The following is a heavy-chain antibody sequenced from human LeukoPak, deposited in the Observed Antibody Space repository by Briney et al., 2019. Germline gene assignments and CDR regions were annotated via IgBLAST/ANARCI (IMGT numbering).Heavy chain of an antibody. J-gene: IGHJ3*02. D-gene: IGHD5-18*01. CDR1: GGSLSSYY. V-gene: IGHV4-4*07. Sequence: SETLSLTCTVSGGSLSSYYWSWIRQPAGKGLEWIERIYTSGSTNYNPSLKSRVTMSVDTSKNQFSLKLSSVTAADTAVYYCARDHPRGYSYGYTNAFDIWGQGTMVTVSS. CDR3: ARDHPRGYSYGYTNAFDI. CDR2: IYTSGST.